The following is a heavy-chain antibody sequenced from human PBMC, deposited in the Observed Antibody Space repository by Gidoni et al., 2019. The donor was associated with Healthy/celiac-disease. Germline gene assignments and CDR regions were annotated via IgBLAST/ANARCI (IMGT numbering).Heavy chain of an antibody. CDR1: VGSISRSSYY. V-gene: IGHV4-39*01. J-gene: IGHJ6*04. D-gene: IGHD3-3*01. CDR3: ARHLYQGWTVLRFLGDV. Sequence: QLQLQESGPGLVKPSETLSLTCTVSVGSISRSSYYWGWIRQPPGKGLEWIGSIYYSGSTYYNPSLKSRVTISVDKSKNQFSLKLSSVTAADTAVDYCARHLYQGWTVLRFLGDVWGKGTTVTVSS. CDR2: IYYSGST.